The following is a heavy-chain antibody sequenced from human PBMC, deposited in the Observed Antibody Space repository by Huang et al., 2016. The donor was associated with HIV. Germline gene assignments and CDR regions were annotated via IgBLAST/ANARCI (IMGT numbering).Heavy chain of an antibody. CDR2: ISYDGSNK. D-gene: IGHD3-9*01. J-gene: IGHJ4*02. CDR3: AKEFDILTGYYPSGSDY. CDR1: EFTFSSFG. Sequence: QVQLVESGGGVVQPGRSLRLSCVASEFTFSSFGMHWVRQAPGKGLEWVAVISYDGSNKYYADSVKGRFTISRDNSKNTLYLQMNSLRAEDTAVYYCAKEFDILTGYYPSGSDYWGQGTLVTVSS. V-gene: IGHV3-30*18.